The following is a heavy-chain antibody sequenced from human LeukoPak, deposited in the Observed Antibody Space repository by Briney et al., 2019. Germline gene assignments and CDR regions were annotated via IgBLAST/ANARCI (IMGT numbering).Heavy chain of an antibody. CDR1: GFTFSSYS. Sequence: GGSLRLSCAASGFTFSSYSMNSVRQAPGKGLEWVSSISSSSSYIYYADSVKGRFTISRDNAKNSLYLQMNSLRAEDTAVYYCARRAGAYSHPYDYWGQGTLVTVSS. CDR3: ARRAGAYSHPYDY. D-gene: IGHD4/OR15-4a*01. J-gene: IGHJ4*02. V-gene: IGHV3-21*04. CDR2: ISSSSSYI.